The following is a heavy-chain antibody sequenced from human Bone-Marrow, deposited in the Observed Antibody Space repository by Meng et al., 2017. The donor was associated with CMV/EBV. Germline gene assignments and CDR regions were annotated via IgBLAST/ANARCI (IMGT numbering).Heavy chain of an antibody. V-gene: IGHV3-7*01. J-gene: IGHJ4*02. D-gene: IGHD6-19*01. CDR1: GFKFNTYW. CDR2: INEDGSEK. CDR3: ARDFGGAGVSSFDS. Sequence: GGSLRLSCAGSGFKFNTYWMSWVRQAPGKGLEWVASINEDGSEKYYVDSVKDRFTISRDNANNSLYLQMNSLRADDTAVYHCARDFGGAGVSSFDSWGQGTLVTVSS.